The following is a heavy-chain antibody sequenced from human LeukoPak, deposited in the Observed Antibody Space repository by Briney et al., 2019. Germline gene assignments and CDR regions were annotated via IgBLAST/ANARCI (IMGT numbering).Heavy chain of an antibody. CDR2: ISSSGSTI. CDR3: ARGPTSWFGELLGY. V-gene: IGHV3-48*03. D-gene: IGHD3-10*01. CDR1: GFTFSSYE. Sequence: GGSLRLSCAASGFTFSSYEMNWVRQAPGKGLEWVSYISSSGSTIYYADSVKGRFTISRDNAKNSLYLQMNSLRAEDTAIYYCARGPTSWFGELLGYWGQGTLVTVSS. J-gene: IGHJ4*02.